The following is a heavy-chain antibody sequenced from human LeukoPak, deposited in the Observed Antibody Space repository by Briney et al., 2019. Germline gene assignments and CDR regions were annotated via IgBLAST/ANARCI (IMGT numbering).Heavy chain of an antibody. D-gene: IGHD2-2*01. CDR2: IIPIFGTA. J-gene: IGHJ6*03. Sequence: GASVKVSCKASGYTFSNHYMHWVRQAPGQGLEWMGGIIPIFGTANYAQKFQGRVTITTDESTSTAYMELSSLRSEDTAVYYCASDIVVVPAANPRDYYYCMDVWGKGTTVTVSS. CDR3: ASDIVVVPAANPRDYYYCMDV. CDR1: GYTFSNHY. V-gene: IGHV1-69*05.